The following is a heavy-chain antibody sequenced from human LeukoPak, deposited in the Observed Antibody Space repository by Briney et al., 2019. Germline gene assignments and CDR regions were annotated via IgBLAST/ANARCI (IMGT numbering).Heavy chain of an antibody. CDR1: GFTFNSYG. CDR2: IRYDGSKS. D-gene: IGHD1-26*01. J-gene: IGHJ3*02. V-gene: IGHV3-30*02. Sequence: GGSLRPSCAASGFTFNSYGMHWVRQPPGKGLEWVAFIRYDGSKSYFADSVKGRFAPSRDNSKNTLYLQMSSLRPEDTAVYFCAKDGGSGSYFAFDIWGQGTMVTVSS. CDR3: AKDGGSGSYFAFDI.